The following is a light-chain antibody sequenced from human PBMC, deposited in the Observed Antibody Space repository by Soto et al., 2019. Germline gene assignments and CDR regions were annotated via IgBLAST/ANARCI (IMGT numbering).Light chain of an antibody. V-gene: IGLV2-8*01. J-gene: IGLJ2*01. CDR3: CTDTGRDFYI. CDR1: SSDVGVQNF. CDR2: EVT. Sequence: QSALTQPPSASGSLGQSVTISCTGTSSDVGVQNFVSWYQQSPGKAPKLLIYEVTKRPAGVPDRFSGSKSGNTASLTVSGLQAEDEADYYCCTDTGRDFYILGGGTKLTVL.